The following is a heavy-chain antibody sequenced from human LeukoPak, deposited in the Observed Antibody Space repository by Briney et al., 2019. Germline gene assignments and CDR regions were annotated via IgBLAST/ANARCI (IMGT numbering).Heavy chain of an antibody. Sequence: SSVKVSCKASGFTFTSSAMQWVRQARGQRLEWIGWIVVGSGNTNYAQKVQERVTITRDMSTSTAYMELSSLSSEDTGVYYCAASLRVGDYYYYYGMDVWGQGTTVTVSS. CDR2: IVVGSGNT. CDR3: AASLRVGDYYYYYGMDV. D-gene: IGHD3-10*01. CDR1: GFTFTSSA. J-gene: IGHJ6*02. V-gene: IGHV1-58*02.